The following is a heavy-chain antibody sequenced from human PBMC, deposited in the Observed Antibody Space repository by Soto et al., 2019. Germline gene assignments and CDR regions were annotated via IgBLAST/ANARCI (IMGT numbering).Heavy chain of an antibody. J-gene: IGHJ4*02. CDR3: ARNSRGWGTDFDY. CDR1: GYSFTTYG. CDR2: IGAYNGDT. V-gene: IGHV1-18*01. Sequence: QVQLVQSGAEVKKPGASVKVSCKASGYSFTTYGFSWVRQAPGQGLEWMGWIGAYNGDTNYALKLQGRVTMTIDTSTSTTYMELRSLRSDDTAIYYCARNSRGWGTDFDYWGQGTLVTVSS. D-gene: IGHD3-10*01.